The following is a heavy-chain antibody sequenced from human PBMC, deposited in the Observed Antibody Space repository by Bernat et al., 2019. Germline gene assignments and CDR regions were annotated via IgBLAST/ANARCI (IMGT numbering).Heavy chain of an antibody. CDR2: ITSDGTNK. V-gene: IGHV3-74*01. J-gene: IGHJ3*02. D-gene: IGHD3-16*01. Sequence: EVKVVESGGGLVQPGGSLRLSCEASGFSLSSYLMHWVRQAPGERLVWVSRITSDGTNKIYADSVKGRFTISRDNATNTLYLQMNSLRAEDTAVYYCSRTAFVFDDVFDIWGQGTKVTVSS. CDR1: GFSLSSYL. CDR3: SRTAFVFDDVFDI.